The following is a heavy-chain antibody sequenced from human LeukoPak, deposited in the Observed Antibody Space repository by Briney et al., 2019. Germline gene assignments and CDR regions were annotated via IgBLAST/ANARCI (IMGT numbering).Heavy chain of an antibody. D-gene: IGHD7-27*01. V-gene: IGHV4-39*07. J-gene: IGHJ4*02. CDR3: ARLGFWGWYFDY. Sequence: SETLSLTCTVSGGSISSSSYYWGWIRQPPGKGLEWIGSIYYSGSTYYNPSLKSRVTISVDTSKNQFSLKLSSVTAADTAVYYCARLGFWGWYFDYWGQGTLVTVSS. CDR2: IYYSGST. CDR1: GGSISSSSYY.